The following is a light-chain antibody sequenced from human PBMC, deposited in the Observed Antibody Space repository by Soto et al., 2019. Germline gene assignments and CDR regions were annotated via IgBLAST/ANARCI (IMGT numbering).Light chain of an antibody. J-gene: IGKJ1*01. CDR1: QSISSW. V-gene: IGKV3-11*01. CDR3: QQYGSSLWT. Sequence: TQSPSTLSASVGDRVTISCRASQSISSWLAWYQQKPGQAPRLLIYDASNRATGIPARFSGSGSGTDCTLTISSLEPEDVAVYYCQQYGSSLWTLGQGTKVDIK. CDR2: DAS.